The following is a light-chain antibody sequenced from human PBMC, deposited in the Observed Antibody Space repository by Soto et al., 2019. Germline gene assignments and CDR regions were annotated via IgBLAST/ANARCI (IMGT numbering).Light chain of an antibody. CDR3: QQLNSYPLT. CDR2: TAS. CDR1: QVIGNY. J-gene: IGKJ4*01. Sequence: DIQLTQSPSFLSASVGDRVTITCRASQVIGNYLAWYQQKPGKAPELLIYTASTLQSGVPSRFGGSASETEFTLTISSLQPEDCATYYCQQLNSYPLTFGGGTKVEIK. V-gene: IGKV1-9*01.